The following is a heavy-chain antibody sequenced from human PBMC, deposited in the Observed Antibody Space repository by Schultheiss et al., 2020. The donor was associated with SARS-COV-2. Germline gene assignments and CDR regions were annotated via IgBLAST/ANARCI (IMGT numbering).Heavy chain of an antibody. CDR3: ARVVITRIDY. J-gene: IGHJ4*02. CDR1: GGSFSGYY. Sequence: SQTLSLTCAVYGGSFSGYYWSWIRQPPGKGLEWIGEINHSGRTNYNPSLKSRVTISVDTSKNQFSLKLSSVTAADTAVYYCARVVITRIDYWGQGTLVTVSS. CDR2: INHSGRT. V-gene: IGHV4-34*01. D-gene: IGHD3-22*01.